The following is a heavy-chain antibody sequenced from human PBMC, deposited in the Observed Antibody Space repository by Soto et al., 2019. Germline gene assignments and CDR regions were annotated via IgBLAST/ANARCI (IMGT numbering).Heavy chain of an antibody. CDR3: ARGRGPGFYYYYYGMDV. J-gene: IGHJ6*02. Sequence: GASVKVSCKASGGTFSSYAISWVRQAPGQGLEWMGGIIPIFGTANYAQKFQGRVTITADKSTSTAYMELSSLRSEDTAVYYCARGRGPGFYYYYYGMDVWGQGTTVTVSS. V-gene: IGHV1-69*06. CDR2: IIPIFGTA. CDR1: GGTFSSYA.